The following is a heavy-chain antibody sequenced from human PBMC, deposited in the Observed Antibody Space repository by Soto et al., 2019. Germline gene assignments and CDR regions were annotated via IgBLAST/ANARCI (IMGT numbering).Heavy chain of an antibody. CDR1: GGSISSGDYY. D-gene: IGHD2-15*01. Sequence: QVQLQESGPGLVKPSQTLALTCTVSGGSISSGDYYWSWIRQPPGKGLEWIGYIYYSGSTYYIPYLKSRFTISVDTAKNHFSLKLSSVTAADTAVYYCASRGTTTYCSGGSCYARGFDYWGQGTLVTVSS. CDR3: ASRGTTTYCSGGSCYARGFDY. V-gene: IGHV4-30-4*01. J-gene: IGHJ4*02. CDR2: IYYSGST.